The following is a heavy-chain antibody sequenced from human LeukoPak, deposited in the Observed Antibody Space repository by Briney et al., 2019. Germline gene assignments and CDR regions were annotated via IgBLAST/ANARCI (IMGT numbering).Heavy chain of an antibody. V-gene: IGHV3-9*01. Sequence: GGSLRLSCAGSGFTFDEHAMHWVRQAPGKGLEWVSGISWNSGFIDYADSVKGRFTISRDDAKNLLFLQMSSLRAADTALYYCVKGHCSSSSCFPNYYYYMDVWGTGTTVTVSS. D-gene: IGHD2-15*01. CDR1: GFTFDEHA. CDR2: ISWNSGFI. J-gene: IGHJ6*03. CDR3: VKGHCSSSSCFPNYYYYMDV.